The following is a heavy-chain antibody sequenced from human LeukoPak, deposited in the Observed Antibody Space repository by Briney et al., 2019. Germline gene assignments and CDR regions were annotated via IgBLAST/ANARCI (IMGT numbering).Heavy chain of an antibody. D-gene: IGHD3-3*01. Sequence: GGSLRLSCAASGFIFNTYWMHWVRQAPGKGLMWVSRINSDGSSTAYADSVKGRFTISRDNAKNTLYLQMNSLRVEDTAVYYCARSRGLYDFWSGYYTDYFDYWGQGTLVTVSS. V-gene: IGHV3-74*01. CDR1: GFIFNTYW. CDR2: INSDGSST. CDR3: ARSRGLYDFWSGYYTDYFDY. J-gene: IGHJ4*02.